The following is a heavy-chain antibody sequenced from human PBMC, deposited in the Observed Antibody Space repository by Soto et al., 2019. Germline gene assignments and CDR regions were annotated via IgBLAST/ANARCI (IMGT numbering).Heavy chain of an antibody. V-gene: IGHV3-30-3*01. CDR3: ARDQGPLKRGYSGYDNSIRAFDI. Sequence: GGSLRLSCAASGFTFSSYAMHWVRQAPGKGLEWVAVISYDGSNKYYADSVKGRFTIPRDNSKNTLYLQMNSLRAEDTAVYYCARDQGPLKRGYSGYDNSIRAFDIWGQGTMVTVSS. CDR2: ISYDGSNK. J-gene: IGHJ3*02. D-gene: IGHD5-12*01. CDR1: GFTFSSYA.